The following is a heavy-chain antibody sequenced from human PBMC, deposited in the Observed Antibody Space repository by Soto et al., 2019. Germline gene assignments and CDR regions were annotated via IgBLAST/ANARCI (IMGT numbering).Heavy chain of an antibody. CDR2: LVPIFDDG. V-gene: IGHV1-69*01. Sequence: QVHLVQSGAEVQKPGSSLKLSCKASGGTFSTYAFTWVRQAPGQGLEWIGGLVPIFDDGNYAPRFQGRVTINADDSTDTVYMELSSLTSDDTAVYFCAREFACSGGSCYTGVYEHWGQGTLVTVSS. D-gene: IGHD2-15*01. J-gene: IGHJ4*02. CDR3: AREFACSGGSCYTGVYEH. CDR1: GGTFSTYA.